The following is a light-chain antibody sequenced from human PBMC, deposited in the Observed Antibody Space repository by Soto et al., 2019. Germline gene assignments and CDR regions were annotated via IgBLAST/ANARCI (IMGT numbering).Light chain of an antibody. CDR1: NIGSKS. CDR3: PVWDSSSENV. CDR2: DDS. V-gene: IGLV3-21*02. Sequence: YYLTQPPSPSVAPGQKARITCGGNNIGSKSVHWYQQKPGQARVLVVDDDSDRPSWIPERFSGSNSGNTATLTISRVEDGDEADYFCPVWDSSSENVFGTGTKVTV. J-gene: IGLJ1*01.